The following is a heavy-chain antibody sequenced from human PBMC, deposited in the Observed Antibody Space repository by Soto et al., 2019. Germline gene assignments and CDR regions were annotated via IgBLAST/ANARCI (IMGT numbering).Heavy chain of an antibody. CDR3: ARDVLDYVILTGGGY. V-gene: IGHV3-11*01. CDR1: GFTFSDYY. CDR2: ISSSGSTI. J-gene: IGHJ4*02. Sequence: QVQLVESGGGLVKPGGSLRLSCAASGFTFSDYYISLIRQAPGKGLEWVSYISSSGSTIYYADSVKGRFTISRDNAKNSLYLQMNSLRAEDTAVYYCARDVLDYVILTGGGYWGQATLVTVSS. D-gene: IGHD3-9*01.